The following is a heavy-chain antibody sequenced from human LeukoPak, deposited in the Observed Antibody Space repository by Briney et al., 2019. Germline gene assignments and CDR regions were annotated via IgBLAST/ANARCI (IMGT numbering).Heavy chain of an antibody. Sequence: SETLSLTCTVSGGSISSYYWSWIRQPPGKGLEWIGYIYYSGSTNYNPSLKSRVTISVDTSKNQFSLKLSSVTAADTAVYYCARDILVVVAATDYYGMDVWGKGTTVTVSS. CDR3: ARDILVVVAATDYYGMDV. CDR2: IYYSGST. CDR1: GGSISSYY. D-gene: IGHD2-15*01. J-gene: IGHJ6*04. V-gene: IGHV4-59*01.